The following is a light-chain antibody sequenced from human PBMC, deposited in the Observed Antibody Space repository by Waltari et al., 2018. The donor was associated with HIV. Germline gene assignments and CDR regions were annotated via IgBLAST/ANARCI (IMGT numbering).Light chain of an antibody. CDR1: SSDVGGYNY. V-gene: IGLV2-8*01. CDR2: EVT. J-gene: IGLJ2*01. Sequence: QSALTQPPSASGSPGQPVTIACTGTSSDVGGYNYVSWYQQYPVKAPKLRIYEVTKRPAGVPERCSCAKWGNTASLTVSGLQAEDGAEYYCSSYAGSNNYVVFGGGTRLTVL. CDR3: SSYAGSNNYVV.